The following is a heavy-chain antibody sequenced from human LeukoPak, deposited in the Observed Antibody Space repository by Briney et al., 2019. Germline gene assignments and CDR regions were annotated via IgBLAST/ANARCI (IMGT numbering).Heavy chain of an antibody. CDR1: GGSISSYY. D-gene: IGHD3-16*02. V-gene: IGHV4-4*07. J-gene: IGHJ1*01. Sequence: PSETLSLTCTVSGGSISSYYWSWIRQPAGKGLEWIGRIYTSGSTNYDPSLKSRVTMSVDTSKNLFSLKLSSVTAADTAVYYCARDNYDYVWGRYRQRNPEYFQHWGQGTLVTVSS. CDR2: IYTSGST. CDR3: ARDNYDYVWGRYRQRNPEYFQH.